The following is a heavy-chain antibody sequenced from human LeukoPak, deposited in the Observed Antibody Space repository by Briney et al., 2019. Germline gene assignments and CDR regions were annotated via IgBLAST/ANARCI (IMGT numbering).Heavy chain of an antibody. D-gene: IGHD2-8*01. J-gene: IGHJ4*02. Sequence: PGGSLRLSCAASGFTFSSYAMSWVRQAPGKGLEWVSAISGSGGSTYYADSVKGRFTISRDNSKNTLYLQMNSLRAEDTAVYYCAKAPTDPQVKIVLMVYAIPPRFDYWGQGTLVTVSS. CDR2: ISGSGGST. CDR3: AKAPTDPQVKIVLMVYAIPPRFDY. CDR1: GFTFSSYA. V-gene: IGHV3-23*01.